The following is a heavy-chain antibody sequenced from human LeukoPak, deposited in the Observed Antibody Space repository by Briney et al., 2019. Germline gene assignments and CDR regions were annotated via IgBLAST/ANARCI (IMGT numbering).Heavy chain of an antibody. Sequence: PGGSLRLSCAPSRFTLSNAWMSWVRQAPGEGLEWVGRIRSKADGGTTDYAAPVKGRFTMSRDDSKNTLYLQMNSLRAEDTAVYYCAKDADSSGYYLPHFDYWGQGTLVTVSS. CDR1: RFTLSNAW. CDR3: AKDADSSGYYLPHFDY. CDR2: IRSKADGGTT. J-gene: IGHJ4*02. D-gene: IGHD3-22*01. V-gene: IGHV3-15*01.